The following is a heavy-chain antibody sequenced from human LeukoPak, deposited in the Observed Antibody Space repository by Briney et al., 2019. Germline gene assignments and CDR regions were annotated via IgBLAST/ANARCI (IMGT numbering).Heavy chain of an antibody. Sequence: PSETLSLTCRVSGGSISSYYWSWIRQPPGKGLEWIGSIYYSGSTYYNPSLKSRVTISVDTSKNQFSLKLSSVTAADTAVYYCARDGSSSYGMDVWGQGTTVTVSS. CDR2: IYYSGST. D-gene: IGHD6-6*01. CDR3: ARDGSSSYGMDV. CDR1: GGSISSYY. J-gene: IGHJ6*02. V-gene: IGHV4-39*07.